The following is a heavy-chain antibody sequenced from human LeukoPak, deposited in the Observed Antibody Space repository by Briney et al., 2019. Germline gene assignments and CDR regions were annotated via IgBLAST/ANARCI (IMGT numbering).Heavy chain of an antibody. CDR3: ARTAAAERDLDY. D-gene: IGHD6-13*01. CDR2: IYYSGST. CDR1: GFTFSSYSMN. Sequence: GSLRLSCAASGFTFSSYSMNWVRQPPGKGLEWIGSIYYSGSTYYNPSLKSRVTISVDTSKNQFSLKLSSVTAADTAVYYCARTAAAERDLDYWGQGTLVTVSS. J-gene: IGHJ4*02. V-gene: IGHV4-39*01.